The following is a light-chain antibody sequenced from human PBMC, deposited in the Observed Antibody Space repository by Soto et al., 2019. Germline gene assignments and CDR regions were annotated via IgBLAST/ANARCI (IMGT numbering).Light chain of an antibody. CDR3: QQRSNWPPIT. V-gene: IGKV3-11*01. Sequence: EIELTQSPGTPSLSPVEIATLSCRASQSVSSYLAWYQQKPGQAPRLLIYDASNRATGIPARFSGSGSGTDFTLTISSLEPEDFAVYYCQQRSNWPPITFGQGTRLEIK. CDR2: DAS. J-gene: IGKJ5*01. CDR1: QSVSSY.